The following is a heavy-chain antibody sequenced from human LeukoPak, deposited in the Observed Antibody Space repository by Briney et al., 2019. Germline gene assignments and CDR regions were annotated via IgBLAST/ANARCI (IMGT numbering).Heavy chain of an antibody. CDR1: GGSISSYY. J-gene: IGHJ4*02. V-gene: IGHV4-4*07. CDR2: IYTSGST. CDR3: ATFSSSWFFDY. D-gene: IGHD6-13*01. Sequence: SETLSLTCTVSGGSISSYYWSWLRQPAGKGLEWIGRIYTSGSTNYNPSLKSRVTMSVDTSKNQFSLKLSSVTAADTAVYYCATFSSSWFFDYWGQGTLVTVSS.